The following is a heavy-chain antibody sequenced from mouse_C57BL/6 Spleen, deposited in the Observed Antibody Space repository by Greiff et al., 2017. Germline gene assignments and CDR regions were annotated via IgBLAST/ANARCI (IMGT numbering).Heavy chain of an antibody. CDR2: ISSGGDYI. J-gene: IGHJ3*01. CDR3: TRDQGGAYYSNPAWFAY. V-gene: IGHV5-9-1*02. CDR1: GFTFSSYA. Sequence: EVKLVASGEGLVKPGGSLKLSCAASGFTFSSYAMSWVRQTPEKRLEWVAYISSGGDYIYYADTVKGRFTISRDNARNTLYLQMSSLKSEDTAVYYCTRDQGGAYYSNPAWFAYWGQGTLVTVSA. D-gene: IGHD2-5*01.